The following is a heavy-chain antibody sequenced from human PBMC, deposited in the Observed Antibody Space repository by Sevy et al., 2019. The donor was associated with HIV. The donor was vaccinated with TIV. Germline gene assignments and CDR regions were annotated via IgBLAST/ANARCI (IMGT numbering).Heavy chain of an antibody. J-gene: IGHJ4*02. CDR2: ISWNSGSI. V-gene: IGHV3-9*01. CDR3: AKAPSGYYYGSGRFYFDY. CDR1: GFTFDDYA. Sequence: GGSLRLSCAASGFTFDDYAMHWVRQAPGKGLEWVSGISWNSGSIGYADSVKGRFTISRDNAKNSLYLQMNSLRAEDSALYYCAKAPSGYYYGSGRFYFDYWGQGTLVTVSS. D-gene: IGHD3-10*01.